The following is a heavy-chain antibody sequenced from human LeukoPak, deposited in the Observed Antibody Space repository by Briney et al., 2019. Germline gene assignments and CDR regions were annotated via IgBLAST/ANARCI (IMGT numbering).Heavy chain of an antibody. V-gene: IGHV4-59*01. J-gene: IGHJ3*02. CDR2: IYYSGST. CDR3: ARVKDGSNQGAFDI. Sequence: PSETLSLTCTVSGASLSSYYWSWIRQPPGKGLEWIGYIYYSGSTSYNPPLKSRVTMSVDTSKNQFSLNLSSVTAADTAVYYCARVKDGSNQGAFDIWGQGTMVTVSS. CDR1: GASLSSYY. D-gene: IGHD5-24*01.